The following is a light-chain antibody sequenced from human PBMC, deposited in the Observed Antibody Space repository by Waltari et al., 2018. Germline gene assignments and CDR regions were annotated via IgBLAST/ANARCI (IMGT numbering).Light chain of an antibody. Sequence: QSVLTQPPSASGTPGQSVTISCSGSNFNIGANTVNWYQHLPGTAPKLFIYSNHRRPSGVPGRFSGAKYGTSASLAISGLQSDDEADYYCATWDDSLNGWVFGGGTKLTVL. CDR3: ATWDDSLNGWV. V-gene: IGLV1-44*01. J-gene: IGLJ3*02. CDR1: NFNIGANT. CDR2: SNH.